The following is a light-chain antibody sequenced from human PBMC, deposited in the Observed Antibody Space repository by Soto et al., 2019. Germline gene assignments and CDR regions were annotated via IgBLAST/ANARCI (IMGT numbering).Light chain of an antibody. CDR2: KAS. CDR1: QSISSW. J-gene: IGKJ4*01. Sequence: DIQMTQSPSTLSASVGDRVTITCRASQSISSWLAWYQQKPGKAPNLLIYKASSLETGVPSRFSGSGSGTEFTLTINSLQPDDFATYYCQQNNSYPITFGGGTNVEIK. V-gene: IGKV1-5*03. CDR3: QQNNSYPIT.